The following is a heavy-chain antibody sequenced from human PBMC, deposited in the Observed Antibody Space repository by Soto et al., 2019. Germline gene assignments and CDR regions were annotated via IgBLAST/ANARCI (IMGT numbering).Heavy chain of an antibody. V-gene: IGHV4-31*03. CDR2: IYYSGST. D-gene: IGHD2-21*02. CDR1: GGSISSGGYY. CDR3: ARGTGDSPYYYYYGMDV. Sequence: ASETLSLTCTVSGGSISSGGYYWSWIRQHPGKGLEWIGYIYYSGSTYYNPSLKSRVTISVDTSKNQFSLKLSSVTAADTAVYYCARGTGDSPYYYYYGMDVWGQGTTVTVSS. J-gene: IGHJ6*02.